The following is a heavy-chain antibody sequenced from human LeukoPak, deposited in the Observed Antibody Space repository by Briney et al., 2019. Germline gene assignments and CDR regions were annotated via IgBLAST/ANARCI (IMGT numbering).Heavy chain of an antibody. J-gene: IGHJ4*02. V-gene: IGHV4-4*07. Sequence: PSETPSLTCTVSSGSINSYYWGWVRQPPGKGLEWIGRIYTTGATQYNPSLKSRVTMSVDTSTNQFSLNLRSVTATDADVYYCGRQGYTASYYFLDYWSQGTLVAVS. CDR2: IYTTGAT. D-gene: IGHD1-26*01. CDR1: SGSINSYY. CDR3: GRQGYTASYYFLDY.